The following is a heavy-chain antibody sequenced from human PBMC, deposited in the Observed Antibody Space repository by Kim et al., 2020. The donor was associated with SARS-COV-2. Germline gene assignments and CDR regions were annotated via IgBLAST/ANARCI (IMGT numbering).Heavy chain of an antibody. J-gene: IGHJ4*01. V-gene: IGHV3-23*01. D-gene: IGHD3-16*02. CDR1: GFTFSNSV. CDR3: AKRLRLGELSYKSFDY. CDR2: IGSRGATT. Sequence: GGSLRLSCAASGFTFSNSVMQWVRQAPGRGLEWVSTIGSRGATTYYADSVKGRFTISRDNSKNTLYLQMNSLGAEDTAVYYCAKRLRLGELSYKSFDYWG.